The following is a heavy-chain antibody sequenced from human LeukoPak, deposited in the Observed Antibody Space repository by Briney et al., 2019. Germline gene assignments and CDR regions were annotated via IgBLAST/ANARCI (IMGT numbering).Heavy chain of an antibody. V-gene: IGHV3-30*04. J-gene: IGHJ4*02. D-gene: IGHD5-18*01. CDR2: TSYDGGNK. CDR3: AREGNTAMVTFDY. CDR1: GFTFSSYA. Sequence: GGSLRLSCAASGFTFSSYAIHWVRQAPGKGLEWVAVTSYDGGNKYYADSVKGRFTISRENSKNTLYLEMNSLRAEDTAVYYCAREGNTAMVTFDYWGQGTLVTVSS.